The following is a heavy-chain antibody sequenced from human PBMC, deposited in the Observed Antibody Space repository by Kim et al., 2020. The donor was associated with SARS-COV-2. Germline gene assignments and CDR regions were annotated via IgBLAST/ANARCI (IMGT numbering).Heavy chain of an antibody. Sequence: WGSLRLSCAASGFSFSDSAMHWVRQASGKGLEWVGRIRSKANSYATTDAASVKGRFTSSRDDSKNSAYLQMNSLKTEDTAVYYCTRVPGTRLALWDAYD. CDR1: GFSFSDSA. CDR2: IRSKANSYAT. CDR3: TRVPGTRLALWDAYD. V-gene: IGHV3-73*01. D-gene: IGHD2-21*01. J-gene: IGHJ3*02.